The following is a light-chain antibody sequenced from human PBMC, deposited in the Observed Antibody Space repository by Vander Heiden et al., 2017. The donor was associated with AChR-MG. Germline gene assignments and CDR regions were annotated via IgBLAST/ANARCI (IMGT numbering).Light chain of an antibody. CDR2: AAS. CDR3: QQSDSTPGAA. Sequence: DIQMTQSPSSLSASVGDRVTITCRASQSISSYLNWYQQKPGKAPKLLIYAASSLQSGVPSRFSGSGSGTDFTLTISSLQPEDFATYYCQQSDSTPGAAFGPGTKVDIK. J-gene: IGKJ3*01. V-gene: IGKV1-39*01. CDR1: QSISSY.